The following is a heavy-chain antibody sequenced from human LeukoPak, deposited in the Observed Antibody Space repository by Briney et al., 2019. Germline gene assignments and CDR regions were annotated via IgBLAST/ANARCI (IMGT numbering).Heavy chain of an antibody. V-gene: IGHV1-69*05. CDR1: GGTFSSFA. D-gene: IGHD2-2*01. CDR2: LISTYGTS. J-gene: IGHJ3*02. Sequence: ASVKVSCRASGGTFSSFAISWVRQAPGQGLEWIGALISTYGTSESPKFQGRVTMITDESTTTVYMELSSLRPEDTAVYYCARDVKSGQGIVVPNASDIWGQGTMVTVSS. CDR3: ARDVKSGQGIVVPNASDI.